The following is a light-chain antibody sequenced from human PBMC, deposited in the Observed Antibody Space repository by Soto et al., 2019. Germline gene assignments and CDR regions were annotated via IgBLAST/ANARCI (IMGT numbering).Light chain of an antibody. CDR3: AAWDDSLNGFYV. Sequence: QSVLNQPPSASGTPGPRVTISFFGSSSKIGSNTVNWYQQLPGTAPKLLIYSNNQRPSGVPDRFSGSKSGTSASLAISGLQSEDEADYYCAAWDDSLNGFYVFGTGTKVTVL. CDR1: SSKIGSNT. V-gene: IGLV1-44*01. J-gene: IGLJ1*01. CDR2: SNN.